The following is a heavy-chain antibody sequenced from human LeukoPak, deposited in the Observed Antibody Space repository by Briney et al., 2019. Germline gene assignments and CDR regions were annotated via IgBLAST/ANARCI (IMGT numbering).Heavy chain of an antibody. CDR1: GGSISSRNYY. CDR2: IYYSGST. J-gene: IGHJ4*02. Sequence: SETLSLTCSASGGSISSRNYYWSWIRQPPGKGLEWIGRIYYSGSTYYNPSLKSRVTISVDTSKNQFSLKLSSVTAADTAVFYCARRYSYSFIDYWGQGTLVTVSS. V-gene: IGHV4-39*01. CDR3: ARRYSYSFIDY. D-gene: IGHD5-18*01.